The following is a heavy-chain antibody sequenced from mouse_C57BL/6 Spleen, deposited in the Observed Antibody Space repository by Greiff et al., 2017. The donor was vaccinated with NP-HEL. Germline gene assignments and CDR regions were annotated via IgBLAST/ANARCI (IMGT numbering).Heavy chain of an antibody. D-gene: IGHD2-4*01. CDR1: GFTFSDYG. CDR2: ISSGSSTI. Sequence: EVQLQESGGGLVKPGGSLKLSCAASGFTFSDYGMHWVRQAPEKGLEWVAYISSGSSTIYYADTVKGRFTISRDNAKNTLFLQMTRLRSEDTAMYYCARQGYYDYDDYAMDYWGQGTSVTVSS. J-gene: IGHJ4*01. CDR3: ARQGYYDYDDYAMDY. V-gene: IGHV5-17*01.